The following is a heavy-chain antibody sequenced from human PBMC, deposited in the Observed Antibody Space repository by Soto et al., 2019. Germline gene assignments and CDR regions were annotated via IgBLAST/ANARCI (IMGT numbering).Heavy chain of an antibody. CDR1: GFTFDDYA. V-gene: IGHV3-9*01. J-gene: IGHJ4*02. Sequence: GGSLRLSCAASGFTFDDYAMHWVRQAPGKGLEWVSGISWNSGSIGYADSVKGRFTISRDNAKNSLYLQMNSLRAEDTALYYCAKATPRFLEWSYFDYWGQGTLVTVSS. D-gene: IGHD3-3*01. CDR2: ISWNSGSI. CDR3: AKATPRFLEWSYFDY.